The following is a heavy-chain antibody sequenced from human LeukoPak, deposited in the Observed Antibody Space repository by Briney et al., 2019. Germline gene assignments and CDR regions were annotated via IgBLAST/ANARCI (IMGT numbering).Heavy chain of an antibody. V-gene: IGHV3-7*01. CDR2: IGQDGTEK. CDR1: GFNFSSHW. D-gene: IGHD2-2*01. CDR3: ARGYCSGTSCFGAFDM. Sequence: PGGSLRLSCAASGFNFSSHWMSWVRQAPGKGLEWVANIGQDGTEKNYVDFVKGRFTISRDNAKNSLYLQMSSLRAEDTAVYHCARGYCSGTSCFGAFDMWGQGTMVPVSA. J-gene: IGHJ3*02.